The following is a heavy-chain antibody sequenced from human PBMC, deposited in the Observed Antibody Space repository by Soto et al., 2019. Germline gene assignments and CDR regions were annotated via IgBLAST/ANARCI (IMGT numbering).Heavy chain of an antibody. CDR1: GGTFGSYA. CDR3: ARSQGSSTSLEIYYYYYYGMDV. V-gene: IGHV1-69*01. D-gene: IGHD2-2*01. Sequence: QVQLVQSGAEVQKPGSSVKVSCKASGGTFGSYAISWVRQAPGQGLEWMGGIIPIPGTANYAQKFQGRVTIAADESTSTAYMELSSLRSEDTAVYYYARSQGSSTSLEIYYYYYYGMDVWGQGTTVTVSS. CDR2: IIPIPGTA. J-gene: IGHJ6*02.